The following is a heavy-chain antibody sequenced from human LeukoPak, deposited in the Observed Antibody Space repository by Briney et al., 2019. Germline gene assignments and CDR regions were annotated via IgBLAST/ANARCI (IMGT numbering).Heavy chain of an antibody. J-gene: IGHJ4*02. CDR3: ARKALGYRLGYGDY. Sequence: GGSLRLSCAASGLTFSSYAMSWVRQAPGKGLEWVSSISGSGSITSYADSVKGRFTISRDNSKNTLYLQMNSLRAEDTAVYFCARKALGYRLGYGDYWGQGTLVTVSS. D-gene: IGHD5-12*01. CDR1: GLTFSSYA. CDR2: ISGSGSIT. V-gene: IGHV3-23*01.